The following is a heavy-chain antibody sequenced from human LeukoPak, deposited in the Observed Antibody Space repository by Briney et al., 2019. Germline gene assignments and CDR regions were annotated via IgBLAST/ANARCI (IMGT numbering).Heavy chain of an antibody. Sequence: GGSLRLSCAASGFTFSSYSMNWVRQAPGKGLEWVSSISSSSSYIYYADSVKGRFTISRDNAKNSLYLQMNSLRAEDTAVYYCAKSGIAAAGTYDYWARGPWSPSPQ. J-gene: IGHJ4*02. V-gene: IGHV3-21*01. D-gene: IGHD6-13*01. CDR3: AKSGIAAAGTYDY. CDR1: GFTFSSYS. CDR2: ISSSSSYI.